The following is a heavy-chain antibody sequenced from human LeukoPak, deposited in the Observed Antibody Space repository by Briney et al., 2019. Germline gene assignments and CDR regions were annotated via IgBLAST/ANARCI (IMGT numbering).Heavy chain of an antibody. D-gene: IGHD4-17*01. J-gene: IGHJ4*02. CDR3: ARDDGDFAHPVDY. CDR2: ISYDGSNK. Sequence: PGGSLRLSCAASGFTFSTYGMHWVRQAPGKGLEWVAVISYDGSNKYYADSVKGRFTISRDNAKNSLYLQMNSLRPEDTAVYYCARDDGDFAHPVDYWGQGTLVTVSS. CDR1: GFTFSTYG. V-gene: IGHV3-30*03.